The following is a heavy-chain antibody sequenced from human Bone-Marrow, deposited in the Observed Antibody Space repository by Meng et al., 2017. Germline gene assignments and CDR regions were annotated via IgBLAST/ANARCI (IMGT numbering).Heavy chain of an antibody. CDR2: IKSKTDGGTT. D-gene: IGHD1-26*01. V-gene: IGHV3-15*01. Sequence: ETLSLTCAASGFTFSNAWMSWVRQAPGKGLEWVGRIKSKTDGGTTDYAAPVKGRFTISRDDSKNTLYLQMNSLKTEDTAVYYCTTDTVGATGSPYYYGMDVWGQGTTVT. J-gene: IGHJ6*02. CDR3: TTDTVGATGSPYYYGMDV. CDR1: GFTFSNAW.